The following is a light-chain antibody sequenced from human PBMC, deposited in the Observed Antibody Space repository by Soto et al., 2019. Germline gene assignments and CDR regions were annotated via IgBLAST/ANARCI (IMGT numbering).Light chain of an antibody. J-gene: IGKJ1*01. V-gene: IGKV3-15*01. CDR2: GAS. CDR1: QSVSSN. CDR3: QQYNNWPPWA. Sequence: EIVMTQSPATLSLSPGERATLSCRASQSVSSNLAWYQQKPGRAPRLLIYGASTRVTGVPARFSGSGSGTEFTRIISSLQSEDFAVYYCQQYNNWPPWAFGQGTKVEIK.